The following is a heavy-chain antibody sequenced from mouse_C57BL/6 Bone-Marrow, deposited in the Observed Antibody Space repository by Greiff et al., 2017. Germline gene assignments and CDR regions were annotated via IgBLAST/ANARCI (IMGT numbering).Heavy chain of an antibody. CDR1: GYTFTSYW. Sequence: QVQLQQPGAELVMPGASVKLSCKASGYTFTSYWMHWVKQRPGQGLEWIGEIDPSDSYTNYNQKFKGKSTLTVDKSSSTAYMQLSSLTSEDSAVYYCARDWDKNFDYGGQGTTLTGSS. J-gene: IGHJ2*01. CDR2: IDPSDSYT. V-gene: IGHV1-69*01. D-gene: IGHD4-1*01. CDR3: ARDWDKNFDY.